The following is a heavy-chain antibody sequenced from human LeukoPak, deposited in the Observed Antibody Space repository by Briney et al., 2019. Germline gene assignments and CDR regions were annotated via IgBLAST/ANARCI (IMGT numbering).Heavy chain of an antibody. D-gene: IGHD4-17*01. CDR2: IIPIFGTA. V-gene: IGHV1-69*13. J-gene: IGHJ4*02. CDR3: ARGGYGDYAVFDY. CDR1: GYTFTGYY. Sequence: ASVKVSCKASGYTFTGYYMHWVRQAPGQGLEWMGGIIPIFGTANYAQKFQGRVTITADESTSTAYMELSSLRSEDTAVYYCARGGYGDYAVFDYWGRGTLVTVSS.